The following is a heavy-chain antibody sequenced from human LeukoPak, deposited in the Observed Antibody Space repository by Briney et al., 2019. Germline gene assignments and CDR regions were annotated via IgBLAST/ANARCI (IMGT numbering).Heavy chain of an antibody. J-gene: IGHJ4*02. CDR2: IYSDGGRT. CDR1: GFTLSSNW. D-gene: IGHD3-3*01. CDR3: ARGFDDDFWSGYY. V-gene: IGHV3-74*01. Sequence: GGSLRLSCAGSGFTLSSNWMHWVRQGPGKGLVWLSRIYSDGGRTNYADSVKGRFTISGDNAKNTLYLQMNSLRVEDTAVYYCARGFDDDFWSGYYWGQGTLVTVYS.